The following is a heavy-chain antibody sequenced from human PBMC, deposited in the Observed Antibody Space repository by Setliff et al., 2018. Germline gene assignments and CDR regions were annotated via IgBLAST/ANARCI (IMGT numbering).Heavy chain of an antibody. J-gene: IGHJ6*03. Sequence: SETLSLTCSVSGASISSGSNYWTWIRQPAGKGLEWIGHISPSGSTTYNPSVKSRVTISVDTAKTQFSLRLISVTAADTAVCYCARHLSSGSYYGGAYYYMDVWGKGTTVTVSS. CDR3: ARHLSSGSYYGGAYYYMDV. CDR2: ISPSGST. V-gene: IGHV4-61*09. CDR1: GASISSGSNY. D-gene: IGHD1-26*01.